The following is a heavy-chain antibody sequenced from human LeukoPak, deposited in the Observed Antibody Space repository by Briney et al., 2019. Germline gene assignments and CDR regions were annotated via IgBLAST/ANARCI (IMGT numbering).Heavy chain of an antibody. Sequence: GGSLRLSCAASGISFSNYSMNWVRQAPGKGLEWVSLISSSSRFIYYGDSVKGRFTISRDNAKKSLYLQMNSLRAEDTAVYYCARAVYCSGGGCFWYFDLWGRGTLVTVS. D-gene: IGHD2-15*01. CDR3: ARAVYCSGGGCFWYFDL. CDR1: GISFSNYS. CDR2: ISSSSRFI. V-gene: IGHV3-21*01. J-gene: IGHJ2*01.